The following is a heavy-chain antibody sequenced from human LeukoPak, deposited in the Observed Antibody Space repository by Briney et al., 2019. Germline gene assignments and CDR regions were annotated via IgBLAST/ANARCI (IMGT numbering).Heavy chain of an antibody. CDR1: GGSISSSSYY. V-gene: IGHV4-39*01. CDR2: IYYSGST. D-gene: IGHD3-22*01. Sequence: KPWETLSLTCTVSGGSISSSSYYWGWIRQPPGKGREWIGSIYYSGSTYYNPSLKSRVTISVDTSKNQFSLKLSSVTAADTAVYYCARQMGYYDSSGYYYDYWGQGTLVTVSS. CDR3: ARQMGYYDSSGYYYDY. J-gene: IGHJ4*02.